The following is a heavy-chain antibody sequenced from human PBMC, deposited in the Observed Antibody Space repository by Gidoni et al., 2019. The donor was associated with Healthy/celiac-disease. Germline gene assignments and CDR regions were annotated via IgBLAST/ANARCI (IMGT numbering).Heavy chain of an antibody. CDR2: IKQDGSEK. V-gene: IGHV3-7*03. D-gene: IGHD6-19*01. CDR1: GFTFSSYW. CDR3: ARDRVPRGVAGTQPWG. J-gene: IGHJ4*02. Sequence: EVQLVESGGGLVQPGGSLRLSCAASGFTFSSYWMSWVRQAPGKGLEWVANIKQDGSEKYYVDSVKGRFTISRDNAKNSLYLQMNSLRAEDTAVYYCARDRVPRGVAGTQPWGWGQGTLVTVSS.